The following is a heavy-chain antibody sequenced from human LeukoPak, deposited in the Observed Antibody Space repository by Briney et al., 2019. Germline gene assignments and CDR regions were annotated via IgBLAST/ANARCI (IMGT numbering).Heavy chain of an antibody. D-gene: IGHD1-26*01. CDR1: GGSFSGYY. Sequence: SETLSLTCAVYGGSFSGYYWSWIRQPPGKGLEWIGEINHSGSTNYNPSLKSRVTISVDTSKNQFSLKLSSVTAADTAVYYCARDVGARIEGYWGQGTLVIVSS. CDR3: ARDVGARIEGY. CDR2: INHSGST. V-gene: IGHV4-34*01. J-gene: IGHJ4*02.